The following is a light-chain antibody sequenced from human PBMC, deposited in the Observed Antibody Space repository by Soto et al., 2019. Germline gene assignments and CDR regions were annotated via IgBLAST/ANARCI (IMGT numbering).Light chain of an antibody. J-gene: IGKJ5*01. CDR3: HQLHNSPRT. CDR1: QSVSSN. CDR2: DTS. Sequence: EIVMTQSPATLSVSPGERATLSCRASQSVSSNLALYQQKPGQAPRLLIYDTSTSATGVPASVSCSVSGTEFTIPISSLQPQDFVFNYYHQLHNSPRTFGQGTQVEIK. V-gene: IGKV3-15*01.